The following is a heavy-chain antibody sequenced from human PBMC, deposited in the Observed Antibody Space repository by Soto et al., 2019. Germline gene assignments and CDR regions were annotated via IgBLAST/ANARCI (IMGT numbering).Heavy chain of an antibody. Sequence: GGSLRLSCTASGFTLSSYSMDWVRQAPGKGLEWVASVSNGRRNTHYADSVKGRFTISRDSSKNTVSLEMTSLRAEDTAVYYCAKGGRQWLVTSDFNYWGQGALVTVSS. CDR2: VSNGRRNT. V-gene: IGHV3-30*18. J-gene: IGHJ4*02. CDR3: AKGGRQWLVTSDFNY. CDR1: GFTLSSYS. D-gene: IGHD6-19*01.